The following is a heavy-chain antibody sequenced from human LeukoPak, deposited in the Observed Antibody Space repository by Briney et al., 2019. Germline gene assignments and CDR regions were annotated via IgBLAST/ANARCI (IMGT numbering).Heavy chain of an antibody. CDR3: ARGVNSGYFDY. D-gene: IGHD1-26*01. CDR1: GGSISRSSYY. V-gene: IGHV4-39*07. CDR2: IYYSGST. Sequence: PSETLSLTCTVSGGSISRSSYYWGWIRQPPGKGLEWIAMIYYSGSTYYNPSLKSRVTISVDTSKNQFSLKLTSVTAADTAVYYCARGVNSGYFDYCGQGTLVTVSS. J-gene: IGHJ4*02.